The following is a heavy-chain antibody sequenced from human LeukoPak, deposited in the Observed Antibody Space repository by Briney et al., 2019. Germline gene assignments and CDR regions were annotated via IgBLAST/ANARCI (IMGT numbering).Heavy chain of an antibody. J-gene: IGHJ6*03. CDR2: IYHSGST. CDR1: GGSINRDSDY. V-gene: IGHV4-39*07. D-gene: IGHD5-18*01. CDR3: ARGKMNSYGYGRGQSLYYYYYYMDV. Sequence: SETLSLTCTVSGGSINRDSDYWGWIRQPPGKGLEWIGSIYHSGSTYYNPSLKSRVTISVDTSKNQFSLKLSSVTAADTAVYYCARGKMNSYGYGRGQSLYYYYYYMDVWGKGTTVTVSS.